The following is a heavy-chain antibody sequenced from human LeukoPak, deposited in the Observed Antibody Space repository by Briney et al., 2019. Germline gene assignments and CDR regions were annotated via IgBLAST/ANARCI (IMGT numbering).Heavy chain of an antibody. Sequence: GGSLRLSCAASGFTFSSYTMNWVRQPPGKGLEWVSNIGTSSTTIYYADSVKGRFTISRDNAKNSLYLQMNSLRADDTAVYYCARSAAGGSYYSYRDVWGTGPPVTVSS. CDR2: IGTSSTTI. V-gene: IGHV3-48*01. D-gene: IGHD6-25*01. J-gene: IGHJ6*03. CDR1: GFTFSSYT. CDR3: ARSAAGGSYYSYRDV.